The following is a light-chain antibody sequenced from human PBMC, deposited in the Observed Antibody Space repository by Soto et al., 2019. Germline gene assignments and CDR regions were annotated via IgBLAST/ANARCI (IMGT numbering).Light chain of an antibody. CDR3: LQYGSSPPLT. Sequence: IVLTQSPGTLSLSPGERATLSCRASQSVSSSYLAWYQQKPGQAPRLLIYGASIRATGIPHRFSGSGSGTDFTLTISRLEPEDFAVYYCLQYGSSPPLTFGQGTRLEIK. CDR1: QSVSSSY. CDR2: GAS. J-gene: IGKJ5*01. V-gene: IGKV3-20*01.